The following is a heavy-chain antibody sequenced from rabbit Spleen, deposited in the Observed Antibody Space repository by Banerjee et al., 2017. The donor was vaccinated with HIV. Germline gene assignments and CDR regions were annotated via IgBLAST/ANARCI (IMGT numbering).Heavy chain of an antibody. CDR1: GVSFRSNYY. CDR3: ARDSGSSFSSYGMDL. CDR2: IDTGSSGFS. V-gene: IGHV1S45*01. Sequence: QEQLVESGGGLVQPEGSLTLTCTASGVSFRSNYYMCWVRQAPGKGLEWIACIDTGSSGFSYFASWAKGRFTISKTSSTTVTLQMTSLTAADTATYFCARDSGSSFSSYGMDLWGPGTLVTVS. D-gene: IGHD8-1*01. J-gene: IGHJ6*01.